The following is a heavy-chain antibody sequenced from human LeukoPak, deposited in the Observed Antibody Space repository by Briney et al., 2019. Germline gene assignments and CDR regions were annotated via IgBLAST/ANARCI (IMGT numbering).Heavy chain of an antibody. CDR2: TSGDGITT. Sequence: GRSLRLSCAASGFTFHNYAIHWVRQAPGKGLEWVSLTSGDGITTYFADSVKGRFTISRDNSKSSLFLQMNSLRTEDTALYYCARDHVYGGADYWGQGTLVTVSS. CDR3: ARDHVYGGADY. CDR1: GFTFHNYA. J-gene: IGHJ4*02. V-gene: IGHV3-43*02. D-gene: IGHD5/OR15-5a*01.